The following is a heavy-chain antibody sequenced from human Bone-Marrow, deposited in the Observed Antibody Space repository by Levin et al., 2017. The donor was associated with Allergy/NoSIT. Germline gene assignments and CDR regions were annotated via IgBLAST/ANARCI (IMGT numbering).Heavy chain of an antibody. CDR2: IIPLLGRT. D-gene: IGHD1/OR15-1a*01. V-gene: IGHV1-69*13. J-gene: IGHJ4*02. CDR1: GGTFNSYA. Sequence: ASVKVSCKTSGGTFNSYAISWVRQAPGQGLEWVGGIIPLLGRTSYAQQFQGRVTVTADDSTFTVYLELSGLRFDDTAIYYCTREIQNNYYFDDWGQGTPVTVSS. CDR3: TREIQNNYYFDD.